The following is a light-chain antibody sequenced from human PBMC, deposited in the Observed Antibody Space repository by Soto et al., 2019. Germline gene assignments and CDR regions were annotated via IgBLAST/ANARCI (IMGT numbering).Light chain of an antibody. CDR2: KAS. J-gene: IGKJ2*01. Sequence: DIQMTQSPSTLSASVGDRVTITCRASQSISSWLAWYQQQPGKAPKLLIYKASSLESGVPSRFSGSGSGTEFTLTISSLQPDDLATYYCQQYNSYQYTFGQGTQLEMK. V-gene: IGKV1-5*03. CDR3: QQYNSYQYT. CDR1: QSISSW.